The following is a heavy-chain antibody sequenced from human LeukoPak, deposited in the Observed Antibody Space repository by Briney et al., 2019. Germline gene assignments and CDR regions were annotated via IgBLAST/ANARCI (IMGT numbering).Heavy chain of an antibody. J-gene: IGHJ4*02. V-gene: IGHV4-59*01. D-gene: IGHD5-12*01. Sequence: SETLSLTCAVYGGSFSGYYWSWIRQPPGKGLEWIGYIYHSGSTKYNPSLKSRVTISVDTSKNQFSLKLSSVTAADTAVYYCARDGYSGNDGLWGQGTLVTVSS. CDR3: ARDGYSGNDGL. CDR1: GGSFSGYY. CDR2: IYHSGST.